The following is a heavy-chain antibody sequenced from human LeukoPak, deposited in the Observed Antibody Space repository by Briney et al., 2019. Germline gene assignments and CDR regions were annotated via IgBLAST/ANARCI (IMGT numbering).Heavy chain of an antibody. CDR3: ARGGGIRFGELSAYYMDV. D-gene: IGHD3-10*01. J-gene: IGHJ6*03. Sequence: GGSLRLSCAASGFTFSSYSMNWVRQAPGKGLEWVSSISSSSSYIYYADSVKGRFTISRDNAKNSLYLQMNSLRAEGTAVYYCARGGGIRFGELSAYYMDVWGKGTTVTVSS. V-gene: IGHV3-21*01. CDR1: GFTFSSYS. CDR2: ISSSSSYI.